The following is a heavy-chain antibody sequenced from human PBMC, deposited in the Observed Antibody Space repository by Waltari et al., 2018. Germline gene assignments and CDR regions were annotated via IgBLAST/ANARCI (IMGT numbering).Heavy chain of an antibody. Sequence: QVQLVQSGAEVKKPGAAVKVSCMTSGYTFTRYGMHWVRQAPGQRLEWMGWINADNGDTQYSPKFQIRVTFTRDPFASTVYMELSSLTSEDPAVYYCARGLHRTAWIVDYWGQGTLVTVSS. J-gene: IGHJ4*02. CDR1: GYTFTRYG. D-gene: IGHD1-1*01. V-gene: IGHV1-3*01. CDR3: ARGLHRTAWIVDY. CDR2: INADNGDT.